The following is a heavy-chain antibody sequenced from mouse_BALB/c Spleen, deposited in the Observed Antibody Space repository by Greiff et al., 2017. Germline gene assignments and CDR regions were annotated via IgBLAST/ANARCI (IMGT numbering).Heavy chain of an antibody. Sequence: EVQGVESGGGLVQPGGSLKLSCAASGFTFSSYTMSWVRQTPEKRLEWVAYISNGGGSTYYPDTVKGRFTISRDNAKNTLYLQMSSLKSEDTAMYYCARPVYGRSMDYWGQGTSVTVSS. CDR2: ISNGGGST. CDR3: ARPVYGRSMDY. CDR1: GFTFSSYT. J-gene: IGHJ4*01. V-gene: IGHV5-12-2*01. D-gene: IGHD1-1*01.